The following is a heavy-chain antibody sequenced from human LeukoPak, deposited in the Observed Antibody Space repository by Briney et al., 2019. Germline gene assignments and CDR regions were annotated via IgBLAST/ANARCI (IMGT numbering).Heavy chain of an antibody. D-gene: IGHD2-21*02. CDR3: ARDVLAYCGGDCYSGYFDY. CDR2: IYYSGTT. Sequence: SETLSLTCTVSGGSISSYYWSWIRQPPGKGLEWIGYIYYSGTTKYNPSLKSRVTISVDASKNQISLKLRSVTAADTAVYYCARDVLAYCGGDCYSGYFDYWGQGTLVTVSS. V-gene: IGHV4-59*01. J-gene: IGHJ4*02. CDR1: GGSISSYY.